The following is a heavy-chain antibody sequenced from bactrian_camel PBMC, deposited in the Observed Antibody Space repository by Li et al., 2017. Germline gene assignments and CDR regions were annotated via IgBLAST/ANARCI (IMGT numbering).Heavy chain of an antibody. D-gene: IGHD1*01. Sequence: HVQLVESGGGSVQAGGSLRLSCAASGYSIRFMGWFRQAPGKEREGIATIYTGAGSTYYADSAKGRFTISRDNARNTLYLQMNGLKPEDSAMYYCAARTRYGLIANSLNRAWYDYWGHGTQVTVS. CDR2: IYTGAGST. J-gene: IGHJ4*01. CDR3: AARTRYGLIANSLNRAWYDY. CDR1: GYSIRF. V-gene: IGHV3S54*01.